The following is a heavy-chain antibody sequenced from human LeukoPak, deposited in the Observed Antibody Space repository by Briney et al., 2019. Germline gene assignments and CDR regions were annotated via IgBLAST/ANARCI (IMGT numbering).Heavy chain of an antibody. D-gene: IGHD5-12*01. Sequence: SETLSLTCTVSGGSISSYSWTWIRQPPGKGLEWIGYIYYSGSTNYNPSLKSRVTMSVDTSKNQFSLRLSSVTAADTAVYYCARRQRDGYNYFDYWGQGTLVTVSS. V-gene: IGHV4-59*08. CDR3: ARRQRDGYNYFDY. J-gene: IGHJ4*02. CDR2: IYYSGST. CDR1: GGSISSYS.